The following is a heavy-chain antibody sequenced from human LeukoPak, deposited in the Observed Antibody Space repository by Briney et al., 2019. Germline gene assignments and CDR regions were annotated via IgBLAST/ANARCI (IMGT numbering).Heavy chain of an antibody. V-gene: IGHV3-30-3*01. D-gene: IGHD3-22*01. CDR2: ISYDGSNK. J-gene: IGHJ4*02. CDR1: GFTFSSYA. Sequence: GGSLRLSCAASGFTFSSYAMHWVRQAPGEGLEWVAVISYDGSNKYYADSVKGRFTISRDNAKNLVYLQMSSLRAEDTAIYYCARDETYDYESNGYLDFWGQGTVVTVSS. CDR3: ARDETYDYESNGYLDF.